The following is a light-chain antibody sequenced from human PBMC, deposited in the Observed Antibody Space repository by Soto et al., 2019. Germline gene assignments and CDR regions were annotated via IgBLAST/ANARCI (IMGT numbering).Light chain of an antibody. Sequence: DIQMTQSPSTLSASVGDRVTITCRASQTISTWLAWYQQKPGKAPQLLIYKASNLETGVPSRFSGSGSGTEFTLTISSLQPDDFATYYCQQHNGYSERMFGQGTKVDIK. CDR3: QQHNGYSERM. CDR2: KAS. CDR1: QTISTW. V-gene: IGKV1-5*03. J-gene: IGKJ1*01.